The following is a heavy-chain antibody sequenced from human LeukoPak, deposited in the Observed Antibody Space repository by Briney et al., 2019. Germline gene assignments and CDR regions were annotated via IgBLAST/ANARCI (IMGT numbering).Heavy chain of an antibody. Sequence: ASVKVSCKASGYTFTSLYMHWVRQAPGQVLEWMGVINPSSGSTSNAQKFQGRVTMTRDTSTSTVYMELSSLRSEDTAVYYCARDTASVWYSSGWYESFQHWGQGTLVTASS. J-gene: IGHJ1*01. CDR3: ARDTASVWYSSGWYESFQH. CDR1: GYTFTSLY. V-gene: IGHV1-46*01. D-gene: IGHD6-19*01. CDR2: INPSSGST.